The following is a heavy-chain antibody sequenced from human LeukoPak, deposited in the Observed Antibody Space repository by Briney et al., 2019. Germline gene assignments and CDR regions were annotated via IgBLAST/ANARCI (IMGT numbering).Heavy chain of an antibody. CDR1: GFTFSNYA. CDR3: ARAMVRGVTEFDY. D-gene: IGHD3-10*01. J-gene: IGHJ4*02. CDR2: ISGGGGST. Sequence: PGGSLRLSCAASGFTFSNYAMIWVRQAPGKGLEWVSAISGGGGSTYYADSVKGRFTISRDNSKNTLYLQMNSLRAEDTAVYYCARAMVRGVTEFDYWGQGTLVTVSS. V-gene: IGHV3-23*01.